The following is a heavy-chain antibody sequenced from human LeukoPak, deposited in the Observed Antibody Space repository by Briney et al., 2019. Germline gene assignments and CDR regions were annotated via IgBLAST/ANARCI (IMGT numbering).Heavy chain of an antibody. D-gene: IGHD5-12*01. V-gene: IGHV1-2*02. CDR3: ARALVVAAAFDI. J-gene: IGHJ3*02. CDR2: INPNSGGT. Sequence: GASVKVSCKASGYTFTGYYMHWVRQAPGPGLEWMGWINPNSGGTNYAQKFQGRVTMTRDTSISTAYMELSRLRSDDTAVYYCARALVVAAAFDIWGQGTMVTVSS. CDR1: GYTFTGYY.